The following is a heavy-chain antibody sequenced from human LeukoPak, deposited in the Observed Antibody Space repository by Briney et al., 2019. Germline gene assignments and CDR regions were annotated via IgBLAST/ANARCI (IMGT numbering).Heavy chain of an antibody. CDR2: ISGSGGST. CDR1: GFTFSSYA. Sequence: GGSLRLSCAASGFTFSSYAVSWVRQAPGKGLEWVSAISGSGGSTYYADSVKGRFTISRDNSKNTLYLQMNSLRAEDTAVYYCAKNPSGSGRFDPWGQGTLVTVSS. CDR3: AKNPSGSGRFDP. J-gene: IGHJ5*02. V-gene: IGHV3-23*01. D-gene: IGHD3-10*01.